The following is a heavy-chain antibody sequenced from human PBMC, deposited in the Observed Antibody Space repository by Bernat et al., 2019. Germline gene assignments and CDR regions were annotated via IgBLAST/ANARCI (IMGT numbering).Heavy chain of an antibody. CDR3: ARGRHPFYYYFYMDV. CDR2: INQSGGT. V-gene: IGHV4-34*02. J-gene: IGHJ6*03. Sequence: QVQLQQWGAGLLKPSETLSLTCAVSDGAFSTYYWGWIRQPPGKGLEWIGEINQSGGTNHNPSFESRFTMSFDTSKKQFYLVVSSVTAADTAVYYCARGRHPFYYYFYMDVWGEGTTVTVSS. CDR1: DGAFSTYY.